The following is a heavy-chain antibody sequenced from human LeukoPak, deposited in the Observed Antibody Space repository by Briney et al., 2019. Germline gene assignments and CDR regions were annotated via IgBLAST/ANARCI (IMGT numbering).Heavy chain of an antibody. J-gene: IGHJ5*02. CDR2: ISNSGRTI. Sequence: GGALRLSCAASGFTFSSYEMNWVRQAPGKGLEWVSYISNSGRTIFYADSVKGRFTVSRDNAKNSLYLQMNSLRAEDTAVYYCVRRYCSSTSCTLAPWGQGTLVTVSS. D-gene: IGHD2-2*01. CDR3: VRRYCSSTSCTLAP. V-gene: IGHV3-48*03. CDR1: GFTFSSYE.